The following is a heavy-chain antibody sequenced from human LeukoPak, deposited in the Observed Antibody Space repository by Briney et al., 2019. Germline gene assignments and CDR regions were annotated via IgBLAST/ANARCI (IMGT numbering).Heavy chain of an antibody. CDR1: GFTFSSYA. D-gene: IGHD3-10*01. Sequence: GGSLRLSCAASGFTFSSYAMSWVRQAPGKGLEWVSTITGSGGSTYYADSVKGRFTISRDNSKNTLYLQMNSLRAEDTAVYYCAKENTMVRGVIDYWGQGNLVTVSS. CDR2: ITGSGGST. CDR3: AKENTMVRGVIDY. J-gene: IGHJ4*02. V-gene: IGHV3-23*01.